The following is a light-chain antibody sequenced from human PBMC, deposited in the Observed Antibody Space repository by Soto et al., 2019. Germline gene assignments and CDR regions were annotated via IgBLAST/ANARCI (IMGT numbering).Light chain of an antibody. CDR3: AAWDDSLNAL. CDR1: STDFGGYKY. Sequence: QSVPTQPRSVSGSPGQSVSISCAGTSTDFGGYKYVSWYQQHPGKAPKLMIFDVSDRPSGVPDRFSGSKSGTSAFLAISGLQSEDEADYYCAAWDDSLNALFGTGTKVTVL. CDR2: DVS. J-gene: IGLJ1*01. V-gene: IGLV2-11*01.